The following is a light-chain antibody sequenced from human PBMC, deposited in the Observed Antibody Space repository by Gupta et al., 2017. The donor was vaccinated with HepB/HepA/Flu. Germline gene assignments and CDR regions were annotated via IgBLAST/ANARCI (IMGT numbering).Light chain of an antibody. Sequence: QSALTQPASVSGSPGQSITLSCTGSSSDVGGYNYVSWYQQHPGKAPKLIIYDVINRPSGVSDRFSGSKSGNTASLTISGLQAEDEADYYCSSYTSSSTVIFGGGTKLTVL. CDR2: DVI. V-gene: IGLV2-14*03. CDR3: SSYTSSSTVI. CDR1: SSDVGGYNY. J-gene: IGLJ2*01.